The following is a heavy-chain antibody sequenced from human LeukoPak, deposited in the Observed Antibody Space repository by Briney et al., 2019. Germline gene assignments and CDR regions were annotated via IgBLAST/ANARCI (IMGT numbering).Heavy chain of an antibody. J-gene: IGHJ4*02. V-gene: IGHV1-69*02. CDR2: IIPLIDQA. CDR1: GGAINNQI. Sequence: ASVKVSCKASGGAINNQIFSWVRQAPGQGLEWMGRIIPLIDQARSAQQFQGSLTITADKSTNTAYMELSGLRSEDTAMYYCARPPAGTYYFDSWGPGTLVIVSS. CDR3: ARPPAGTYYFDS. D-gene: IGHD3-10*01.